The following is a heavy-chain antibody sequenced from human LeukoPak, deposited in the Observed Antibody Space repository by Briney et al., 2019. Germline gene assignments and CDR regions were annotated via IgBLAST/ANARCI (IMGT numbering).Heavy chain of an antibody. CDR3: ARATNYYDSSGPPGAFDI. Sequence: SETLSLTCTVSGGSISSGGYYWSWIRQHPGKGLEWIGYIYYSGSTYYNPSLKSRVTISVDTSKNQFSLKLSSVTAADTAVYYCARATNYYDSSGPPGAFDIWAKGQWSPSLQ. V-gene: IGHV4-31*03. J-gene: IGHJ3*02. CDR1: GGSISSGGYY. D-gene: IGHD3-22*01. CDR2: IYYSGST.